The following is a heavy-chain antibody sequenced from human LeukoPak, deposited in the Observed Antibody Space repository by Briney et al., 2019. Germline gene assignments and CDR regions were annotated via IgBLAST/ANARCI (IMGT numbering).Heavy chain of an antibody. CDR3: ARDLIIAVLAEGHQEDFK. V-gene: IGHV3-30*02. D-gene: IGHD6-19*01. CDR1: GFTFSSNG. Sequence: PGGSLRLSCVASGFTFSSNGMHWVRQAPGKGLEWVTFIQYDGSKKYYADSVKGRFTVSRDNSKNTLYLEMNSLRAEDTAVYYCARDLIIAVLAEGHQEDFKWGQGTLVTVSS. J-gene: IGHJ4*02. CDR2: IQYDGSKK.